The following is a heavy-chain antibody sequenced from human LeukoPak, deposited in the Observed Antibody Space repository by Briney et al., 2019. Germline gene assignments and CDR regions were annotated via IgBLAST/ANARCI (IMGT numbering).Heavy chain of an antibody. V-gene: IGHV4-59*12. CDR2: IYYSGST. J-gene: IGHJ5*02. CDR3: ARDRSSGWYRGGWFDP. Sequence: PSETLSLTCTVSGGSISSYYWSWIRQPPGKGLEWIGYIYYSGSTNYNPSLKSRVTISVDTSKNQFSLKLSSVTAADTAVYYCARDRSSGWYRGGWFDPWGQGTLVTVSS. CDR1: GGSISSYY. D-gene: IGHD6-19*01.